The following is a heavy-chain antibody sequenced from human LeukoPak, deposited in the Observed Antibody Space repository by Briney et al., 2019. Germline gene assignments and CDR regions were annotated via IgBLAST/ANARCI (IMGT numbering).Heavy chain of an antibody. J-gene: IGHJ4*02. D-gene: IGHD5-12*01. CDR3: HTWQWLPFDD. V-gene: IGHV4-39*01. CDR2: IYYSGST. Sequence: SETLSLTCTVSGGSISSSSYYWGWIRQPPGKGLEWIGSIYYSGSTYYNPSLKSRVTISVDTSKNQFSLKLSSVTAADTANCARHTWQWLPFDDWGQGTQVTISS. CDR1: GGSISSSSYY.